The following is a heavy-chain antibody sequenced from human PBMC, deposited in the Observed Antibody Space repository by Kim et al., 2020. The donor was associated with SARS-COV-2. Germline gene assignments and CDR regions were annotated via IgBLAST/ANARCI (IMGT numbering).Heavy chain of an antibody. Sequence: ASVKVSCKASGYTFTSYYMHWVRQAPGQGLEWMGIINPSGGSTSYAQKFQGRVTMTRDTSTSTVYMELSSLRSEDTAVYYCARDIVYGGVVPAARLSGYYGMDVWGQGTTVTVSS. D-gene: IGHD2-2*01. CDR1: GYTFTSYY. CDR3: ARDIVYGGVVPAARLSGYYGMDV. J-gene: IGHJ6*02. V-gene: IGHV1-46*01. CDR2: INPSGGST.